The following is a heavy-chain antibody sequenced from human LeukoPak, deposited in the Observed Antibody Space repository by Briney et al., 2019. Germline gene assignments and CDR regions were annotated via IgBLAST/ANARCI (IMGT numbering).Heavy chain of an antibody. CDR3: TKVRAYDDSGNPYWHFDL. D-gene: IGHD3-10*01. Sequence: GGSLKLSCAASGFTFSGSAMHWVRQASGKGLEWVGRIRSKANSYATAYAASVKGRFTISRDDSKNTLYLQMNSLRAEDTAVYYCTKVRAYDDSGNPYWHFDLWGRGTLVTVSS. CDR2: IRSKANSYAT. V-gene: IGHV3-73*01. CDR1: GFTFSGSA. J-gene: IGHJ2*01.